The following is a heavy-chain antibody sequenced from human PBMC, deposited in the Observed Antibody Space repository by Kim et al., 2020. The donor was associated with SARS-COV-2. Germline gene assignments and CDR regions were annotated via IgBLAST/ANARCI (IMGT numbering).Heavy chain of an antibody. CDR1: GFTFSNAW. CDR2: IKSKTDGGTT. J-gene: IGHJ4*02. D-gene: IGHD2-15*01. CDR3: TTGPDIVVVVAATGVNYVDY. Sequence: GGSLRLSCAASGFTFSNAWMSWVRQAPGKGLEWVGRIKSKTDGGTTDYAAPVKGRFTISRDDSKNTLYLQMNSLKTEDTAVYYCTTGPDIVVVVAATGVNYVDYWGQGTLVTVSS. V-gene: IGHV3-15*01.